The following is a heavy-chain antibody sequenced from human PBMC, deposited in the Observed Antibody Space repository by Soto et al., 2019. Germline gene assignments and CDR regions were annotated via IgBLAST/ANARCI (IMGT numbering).Heavy chain of an antibody. D-gene: IGHD3-22*01. CDR1: GFTVSSNY. J-gene: IGHJ4*02. Sequence: GGSLRLSCAASGFTVSSNYMSWVRLAPGKGLEWVSVIYSGGSTYYADSVKGRFTISRDNSKNTLYLQMNSLRAEDTAVYYCARGGGSSGYSNYFDYWGQGTLVTVSS. V-gene: IGHV3-66*01. CDR3: ARGGGSSGYSNYFDY. CDR2: IYSGGST.